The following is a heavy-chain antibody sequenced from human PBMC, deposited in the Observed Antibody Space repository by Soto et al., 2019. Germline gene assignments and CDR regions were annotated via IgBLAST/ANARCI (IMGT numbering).Heavy chain of an antibody. J-gene: IGHJ6*02. CDR2: IVVGSGNT. D-gene: IGHD5-18*01. V-gene: IGHV1-58*01. CDR1: GFTFTSSA. Sequence: SVKVSCKASGFTFTSSAVQWVRQARGQRLEWIGWIVVGSGNTNYAQKFQERVTITRDMSTSTAYMELSSLRSEDTAVYYCAADTAMDPFGYYYGMDVWGQGTTVTVSS. CDR3: AADTAMDPFGYYYGMDV.